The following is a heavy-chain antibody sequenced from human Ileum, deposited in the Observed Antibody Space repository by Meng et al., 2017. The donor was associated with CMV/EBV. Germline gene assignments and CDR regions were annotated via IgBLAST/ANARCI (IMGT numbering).Heavy chain of an antibody. CDR2: INLNTGVT. D-gene: IGHD2/OR15-2a*01. V-gene: IGHV1-2*06. CDR1: GYSFSDYY. CDR3: AINRGAWFFDL. J-gene: IGHJ2*01. Sequence: CKASGYSFSDYYMHWVRQAPGQGLEWVGRINLNTGVTNYPQKFLGRGTMTADASNNTVYMELKKLTSDDTAVYYCAINRGAWFFDLWGRGTLVTVSS.